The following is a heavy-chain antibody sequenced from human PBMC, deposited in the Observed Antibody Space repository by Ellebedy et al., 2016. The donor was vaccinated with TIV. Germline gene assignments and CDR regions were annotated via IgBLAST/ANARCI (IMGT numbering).Heavy chain of an antibody. D-gene: IGHD3-10*01. J-gene: IGHJ3*02. V-gene: IGHV3-66*01. CDR3: ARETFNDVDLDLWGLFDI. Sequence: GGSLRLSCAASGPTVSSNYMSWVRQAPGKGLEWVSVMFIDSSTYYADSVKGRFTISRDKSKNTLYLQMNSLRAENTAVYYCARETFNDVDLDLWGLFDIWGQGTMVTVSS. CDR2: MFIDSST. CDR1: GPTVSSNY.